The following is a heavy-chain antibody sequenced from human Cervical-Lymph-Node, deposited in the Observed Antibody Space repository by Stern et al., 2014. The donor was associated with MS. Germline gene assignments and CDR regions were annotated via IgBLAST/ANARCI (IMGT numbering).Heavy chain of an antibody. J-gene: IGHJ4*02. Sequence: QVKLKESGPALVKPTQTLTLTCTFSGFTLSTSGMRVSWLRQPPWQALEWLARIDWGDEKFYSTSLRSQPTLSNGTSQNPVVPTLTNMDPVDTATYYCARMGDSSGYGFDYWGQGTLVTVSS. V-gene: IGHV2-70*04. CDR1: GFTLSTSGMR. CDR3: ARMGDSSGYGFDY. D-gene: IGHD3-22*01. CDR2: IDWGDEK.